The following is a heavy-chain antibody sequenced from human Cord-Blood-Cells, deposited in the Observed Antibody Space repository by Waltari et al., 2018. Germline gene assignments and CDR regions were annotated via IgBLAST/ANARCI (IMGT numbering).Heavy chain of an antibody. CDR2: IHYSGST. V-gene: IGHV4-59*01. Sequence: QVQLQESGPGLVKPSETLSLTCTVSGGSISSYYWSWIRQPPGQGLEWIGYIHYSGSTNYNPALKSRVTISVDTSKNQFSLKLSSVTAADTAVYYCARGGFDWLFQGLDFDLWGRGTLVTVSS. CDR1: GGSISSYY. J-gene: IGHJ2*01. CDR3: ARGGFDWLFQGLDFDL. D-gene: IGHD3-9*01.